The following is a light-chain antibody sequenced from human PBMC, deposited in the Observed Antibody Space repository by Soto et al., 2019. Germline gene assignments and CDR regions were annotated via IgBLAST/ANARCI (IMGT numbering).Light chain of an antibody. CDR3: LQHNSYPWT. J-gene: IGKJ1*01. Sequence: DIQMTQSPSTLSGSVGDRVTITCRASQTISSWLAWYQQKPGKAPKRLIYAASSFQIGVPSRFSGSGSGTEFTLTISSLQPEDFATYYCLQHNSYPWTFGQGTKVDIK. CDR2: AAS. V-gene: IGKV1-5*01. CDR1: QTISSW.